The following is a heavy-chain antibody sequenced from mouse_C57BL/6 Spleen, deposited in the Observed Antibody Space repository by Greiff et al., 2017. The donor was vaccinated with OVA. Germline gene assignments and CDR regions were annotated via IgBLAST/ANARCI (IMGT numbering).Heavy chain of an antibody. Sequence: VQLQESGPGLVKPSPSLSLTCSVSGYSFTSGYYWYWIQQFTGNQLECGGYIRYDGSNNYNPYLKNRISITRDTSKNQFFLKLKSVTTEDAATYYCARGQGGYYGYFDVWGTGTTVTVSS. D-gene: IGHD1-1*02. CDR1: GYSFTSGYY. CDR2: IRYDGSN. V-gene: IGHV3-6*01. J-gene: IGHJ1*03. CDR3: ARGQGGYYGYFDV.